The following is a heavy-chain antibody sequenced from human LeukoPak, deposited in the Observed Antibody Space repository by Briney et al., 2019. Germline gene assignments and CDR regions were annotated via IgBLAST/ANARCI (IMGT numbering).Heavy chain of an antibody. D-gene: IGHD3-10*01. CDR2: INHSGST. CDR3: ARDRYYDSGSYYN. Sequence: SETLSLTCAVYGGSFSGYYWSWIRQPPGKGLEWIGEINHSGSTNYNPSLKSRVTISVDTSKNQFSLKLSSVTAADTAVYYCARDRYYDSGSYYNWGQGTLVTVSS. J-gene: IGHJ4*02. V-gene: IGHV4-34*01. CDR1: GGSFSGYY.